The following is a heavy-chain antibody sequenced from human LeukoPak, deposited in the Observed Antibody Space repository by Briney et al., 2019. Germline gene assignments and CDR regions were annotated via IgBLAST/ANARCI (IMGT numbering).Heavy chain of an antibody. Sequence: GGSLRLSCAASGFTFSSYAMSWVRQAPGKGLEWVSAISGSGGSTYYADSVKGRFTISRDNAKNSLYLQMNSLRAEDTAVYYCARSPDPLYYYYYMDVWGKGTTVTISS. CDR2: ISGSGGST. CDR1: GFTFSSYA. J-gene: IGHJ6*03. CDR3: ARSPDPLYYYYYMDV. V-gene: IGHV3-23*01.